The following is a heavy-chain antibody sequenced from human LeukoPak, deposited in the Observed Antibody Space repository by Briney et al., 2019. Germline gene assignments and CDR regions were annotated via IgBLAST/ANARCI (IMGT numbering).Heavy chain of an antibody. CDR2: ISNSAATT. J-gene: IGHJ4*02. CDR3: TKSLSEFDY. CDR1: GFTLCRYS. V-gene: IGHV3-23*01. Sequence: GSLRPSFAASGFTLCRYSMKWVRQAPGEGPEWVSTISNSAATTYYADSVKGRFTISRDNSKNTLYLQMNSLRAEDTAVYYCTKSLSEFDYWGQGTLVTVSS.